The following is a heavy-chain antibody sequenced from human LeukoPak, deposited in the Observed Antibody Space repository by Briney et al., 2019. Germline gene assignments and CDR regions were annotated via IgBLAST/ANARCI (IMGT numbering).Heavy chain of an antibody. CDR3: AREVMLYYYDSSGYSPFDAFDI. CDR1: GYTLTSYG. Sequence: ASVKVSCKASGYTLTSYGISWVRQAPGQGLEWMGWISAYNGNTNYAQKLQGRVTMTTDTSTSTAYMELRSLRSDDTAVYYCAREVMLYYYDSSGYSPFDAFDIWGQGTMVTVSS. J-gene: IGHJ3*02. V-gene: IGHV1-18*01. CDR2: ISAYNGNT. D-gene: IGHD3-22*01.